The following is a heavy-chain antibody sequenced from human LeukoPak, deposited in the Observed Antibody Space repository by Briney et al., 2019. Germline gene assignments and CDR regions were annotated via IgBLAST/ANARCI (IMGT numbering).Heavy chain of an antibody. V-gene: IGHV5-51*01. CDR2: IYPGDSDT. J-gene: IGHJ4*02. CDR1: GYSFTTYC. CDR3: ARALVGAATLSY. D-gene: IGHD1-26*01. Sequence: GESLKISCKGSGYSFTTYCIAWVRQMPGKGLEWMGVIYPGDSDTRYSPSFQGQVTLSADKSISTAYLKWSSLKASDTAIYYCARALVGAATLSYWGQGTLVTVSS.